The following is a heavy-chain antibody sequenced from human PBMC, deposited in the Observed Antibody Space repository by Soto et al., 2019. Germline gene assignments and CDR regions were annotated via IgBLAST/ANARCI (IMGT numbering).Heavy chain of an antibody. Sequence: GASVKVSCKASGYTFSSYAMHWLRQAPGQRLEWMGWINAGYGNTKSSQKFQDRVTISRDTSASTAYMELTSLRPEDTAVYYCARDTGDGTFDFWGQGTLVTVSS. D-gene: IGHD7-27*01. CDR3: ARDTGDGTFDF. CDR2: INAGYGNT. V-gene: IGHV1-3*01. J-gene: IGHJ4*02. CDR1: GYTFSSYA.